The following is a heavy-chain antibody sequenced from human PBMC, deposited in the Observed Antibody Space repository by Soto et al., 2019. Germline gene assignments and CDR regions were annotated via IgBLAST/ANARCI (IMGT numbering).Heavy chain of an antibody. V-gene: IGHV1-3*01. J-gene: IGHJ3*02. CDR3: ARQTTAVAGYVFDI. CDR1: GYTFTNHV. D-gene: IGHD6-19*01. Sequence: ASVKVSCKASGYTFTNHVIHWVRQAPGKSLEWLGWIIAGNGRTTYSQNFQGRVTISRDTSANTTYMELSSLRSEDTALYYCARQTTAVAGYVFDIWG. CDR2: IIAGNGRT.